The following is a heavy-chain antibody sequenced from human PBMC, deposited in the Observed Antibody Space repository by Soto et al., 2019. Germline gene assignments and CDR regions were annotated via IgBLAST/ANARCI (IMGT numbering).Heavy chain of an antibody. CDR1: GFTFSTYS. Sequence: GGSLRLSCVGSGFTFSTYSINWVRQAPGKGLEWVSSISSRSDIYYADSVKGRFTISRDNAKNSVSLQMNSLRAEDTAVYYCAREYTAWPLAYGLDVWGQGXTVTVSS. D-gene: IGHD2-2*02. J-gene: IGHJ6*02. CDR3: AREYTAWPLAYGLDV. CDR2: ISSRSDI. V-gene: IGHV3-21*01.